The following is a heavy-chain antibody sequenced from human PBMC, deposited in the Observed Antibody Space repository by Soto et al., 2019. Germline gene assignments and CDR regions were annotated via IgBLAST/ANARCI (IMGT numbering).Heavy chain of an antibody. Sequence: GASVKVSCRASGYTFPSYGITWVRQPPEQGLEWMGWISAYNGNTNYAQKRQGRVTMTTDTSTSTAYMELRSLRPDDTAVYYCARDGRFGVVIILFSGFDPWGQGTLVTVSS. D-gene: IGHD3-3*01. V-gene: IGHV1-18*01. CDR1: GYTFPSYG. CDR2: ISAYNGNT. CDR3: ARDGRFGVVIILFSGFDP. J-gene: IGHJ5*02.